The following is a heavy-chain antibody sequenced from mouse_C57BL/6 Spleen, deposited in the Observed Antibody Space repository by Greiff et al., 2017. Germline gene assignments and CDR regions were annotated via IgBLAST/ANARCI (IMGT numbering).Heavy chain of an antibody. CDR3: ARSMGSYYSNPGAFDY. J-gene: IGHJ2*01. Sequence: VHVKQSGPELVKPGASVKISCKASGYSFTGYYMNWVKQSPEKSLEWIGEINPSTGGTTYNQKFKAKATLTVDKSSSTAYMQLKSLTSEDSAVYYCARSMGSYYSNPGAFDYWGQGTTLTVSS. V-gene: IGHV1-42*01. CDR2: INPSTGGT. CDR1: GYSFTGYY. D-gene: IGHD2-5*01.